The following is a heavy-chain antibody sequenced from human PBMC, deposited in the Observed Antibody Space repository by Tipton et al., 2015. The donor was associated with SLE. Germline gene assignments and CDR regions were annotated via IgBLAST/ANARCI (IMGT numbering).Heavy chain of an antibody. Sequence: LRLSCTVSGGSISSSSYYWGWIRQPPGKGLEWIGSIYYSGSTYYNPSLKSRVTISVDTSKNQLSLKLSSVTAADTAVYYCARTSYGTGSYQHWGQGTLVIVSS. D-gene: IGHD3-10*01. CDR3: ARTSYGTGSYQH. J-gene: IGHJ4*02. CDR1: GGSISSSSYY. CDR2: IYYSGST. V-gene: IGHV4-39*07.